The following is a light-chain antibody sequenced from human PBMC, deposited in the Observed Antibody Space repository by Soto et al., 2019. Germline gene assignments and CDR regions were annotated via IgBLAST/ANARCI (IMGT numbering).Light chain of an antibody. CDR1: QSVSSY. J-gene: IGKJ1*01. V-gene: IGKV3-11*01. CDR3: QQLSGWT. CDR2: DAS. Sequence: EIELKQSPSILSLSPGYRVTLSCRASQSVSSYLAWYQQKPGQAPRLLIYDASNRATGIPARFSGSGSGTDFTLTISSLEPEDFAVYYCQQLSGWTFAQGTIVDI.